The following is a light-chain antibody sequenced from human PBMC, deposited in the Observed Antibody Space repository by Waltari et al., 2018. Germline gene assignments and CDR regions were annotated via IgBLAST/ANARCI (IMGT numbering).Light chain of an antibody. CDR1: NSNVDILHL. V-gene: IGLV2-23*02. CDR3: CSFAGYGIYV. Sequence: QSALTQPASVSGSPGQSITISCTAVNSNVDILHLVSWYQHHPGRNPSLLIYEISQRPSGISNRFSGSKSGNTASLTISGLQPEDEADYFCCSFAGYGIYVFGSGTQVSVL. CDR2: EIS. J-gene: IGLJ1*01.